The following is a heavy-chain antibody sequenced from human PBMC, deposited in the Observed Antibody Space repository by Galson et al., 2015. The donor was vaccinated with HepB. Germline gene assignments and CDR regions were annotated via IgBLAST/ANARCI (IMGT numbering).Heavy chain of an antibody. CDR2: IDWDDKK. D-gene: IGHD5-18*01. CDR3: ARTSGYNYGDYYYYGMDV. CDR1: GFSRTTSAMR. Sequence: PALVKPTQTLTLTCSCSGFSRTTSAMRVSWIRQPPGKALEWLARIDWDDKKFYSTSLRTRLTISKDTSKNQVVLTMTDMDPVDTATYFCARTSGYNYGDYYYYGMDVWGQGTTVTVSS. J-gene: IGHJ6*02. V-gene: IGHV2-70*04.